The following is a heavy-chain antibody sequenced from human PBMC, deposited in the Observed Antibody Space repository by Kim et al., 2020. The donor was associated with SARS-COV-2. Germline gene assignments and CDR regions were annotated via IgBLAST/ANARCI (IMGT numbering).Heavy chain of an antibody. CDR2: IYTSGST. Sequence: SETLSLTCTVSGGSISSYYWSWIRQPAGKGLEWIGRIYTSGSTNYNPSLKSRVTMSVDTSKNQFSLKLSSVTAADTAVYYCARVVGVVVPAAIDYYYYYMDVWGKGTTVTVSS. CDR1: GGSISSYY. D-gene: IGHD2-2*01. V-gene: IGHV4-4*07. CDR3: ARVVGVVVPAAIDYYYYYMDV. J-gene: IGHJ6*03.